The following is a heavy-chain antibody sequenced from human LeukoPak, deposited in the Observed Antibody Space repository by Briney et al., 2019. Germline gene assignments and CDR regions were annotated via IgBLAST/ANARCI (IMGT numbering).Heavy chain of an antibody. Sequence: GASLKISFQTSGYRFMYHYIAWVRQTPGKGLEWMGIIYPGDSDTRYSPSFEGQVIISADRSITTAYLQLTSLKASDSGMYYCARLPNSGADLTWFDPWGQGTLVTVSS. J-gene: IGHJ5*02. V-gene: IGHV5-51*01. CDR1: GYRFMYHY. D-gene: IGHD3-10*01. CDR3: ARLPNSGADLTWFDP. CDR2: IYPGDSDT.